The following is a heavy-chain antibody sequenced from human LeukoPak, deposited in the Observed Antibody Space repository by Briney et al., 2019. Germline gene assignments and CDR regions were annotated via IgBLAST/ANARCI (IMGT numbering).Heavy chain of an antibody. CDR2: INHSGST. J-gene: IGHJ4*02. CDR3: ARDLDGGNLFDY. D-gene: IGHD4-23*01. Sequence: PSETLSLTCAVYGGSFSGYYWSWIRQPPGKGLEWIGEINHSGSTNHNPSLKSRVTISVDTSKNQFSLKLSSVTAADTAVYYCARDLDGGNLFDYWGQGTLVTVSS. V-gene: IGHV4-34*01. CDR1: GGSFSGYY.